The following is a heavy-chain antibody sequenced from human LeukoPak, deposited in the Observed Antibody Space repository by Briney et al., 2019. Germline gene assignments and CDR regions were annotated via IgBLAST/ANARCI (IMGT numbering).Heavy chain of an antibody. J-gene: IGHJ4*02. CDR2: ISWDSGSI. CDR3: AKDAYYDSSGCLDY. Sequence: GGSLRLSCAASGFTFDDYAMHWVRQAPGRGLEWFSGISWDSGSIGYADSVKGRFTISRDNAKNSLYLQMNSLRAEDTALYYCAKDAYYDSSGCLDYWGQGTLVTVSS. CDR1: GFTFDDYA. V-gene: IGHV3-9*01. D-gene: IGHD3-22*01.